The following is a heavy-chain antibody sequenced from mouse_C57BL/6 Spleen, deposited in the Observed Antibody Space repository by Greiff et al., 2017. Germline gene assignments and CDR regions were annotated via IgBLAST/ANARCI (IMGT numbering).Heavy chain of an antibody. CDR3: AREKGLRQGAWFAY. D-gene: IGHD2-2*01. Sequence: QVQLQQSGAELVRPGSSVKLSCKASGYTFTSYWMDWVKQRPGQGLEWIGNIYPSDSETHYNQKFKDKATLTVDKSSSTAYMQLSSLTSEDSAVYYCAREKGLRQGAWFAYWGQGTLVTVSA. J-gene: IGHJ3*01. V-gene: IGHV1-61*01. CDR2: IYPSDSET. CDR1: GYTFTSYW.